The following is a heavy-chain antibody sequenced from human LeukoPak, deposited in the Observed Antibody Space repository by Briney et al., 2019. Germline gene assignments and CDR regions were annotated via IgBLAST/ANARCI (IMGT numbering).Heavy chain of an antibody. Sequence: GGSLRLSCAASGFTFSSYAMSWVRQAPGKGLEWVSAISGSGGSTYYADSVKGRFTISRDNSKNTLYLQMNSLRAEDTAVYYCAKFGIRGSLRIAAAGTSHWGQGTLVTVSS. D-gene: IGHD6-13*01. J-gene: IGHJ4*02. V-gene: IGHV3-23*01. CDR3: AKFGIRGSLRIAAAGTSH. CDR1: GFTFSSYA. CDR2: ISGSGGST.